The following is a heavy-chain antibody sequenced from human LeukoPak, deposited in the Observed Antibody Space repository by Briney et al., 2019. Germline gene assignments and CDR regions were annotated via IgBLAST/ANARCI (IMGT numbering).Heavy chain of an antibody. CDR1: GGSFSGYY. V-gene: IGHV3-23*01. Sequence: ETLSLTCAVYGGSFSGYYWSWVRQAPGKGLEWVSAISGSGGSTYYADSVKGRFTISRDNAKNSLYLQMNSLRAEDTAVYYCARDRDYYGSGSFDYWGQGTLVTVSS. CDR2: ISGSGGST. D-gene: IGHD3-10*01. J-gene: IGHJ4*02. CDR3: ARDRDYYGSGSFDY.